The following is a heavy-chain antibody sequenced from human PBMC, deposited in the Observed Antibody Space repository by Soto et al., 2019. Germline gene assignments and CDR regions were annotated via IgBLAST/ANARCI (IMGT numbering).Heavy chain of an antibody. CDR1: GYTFTSYG. Sequence: QVQLVQSGAEVKKPGASVKVSCKASGYTFTSYGIIWVRQAPGQGLEWIGWISAYNGNTNYAQKLQGRVTMTTDTSTSTAYMELRSLRSDDTAVYYCARVTLYYYDSSGYYLGAFYIWGQGTMVTVSS. V-gene: IGHV1-18*01. D-gene: IGHD3-22*01. CDR2: ISAYNGNT. J-gene: IGHJ3*02. CDR3: ARVTLYYYDSSGYYLGAFYI.